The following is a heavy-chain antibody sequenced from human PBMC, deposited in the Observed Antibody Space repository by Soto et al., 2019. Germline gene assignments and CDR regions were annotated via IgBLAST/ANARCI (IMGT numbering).Heavy chain of an antibody. J-gene: IGHJ5*02. D-gene: IGHD6-19*01. CDR3: AKDFGRAVAGSTWFDP. V-gene: IGHV3-23*01. Sequence: GGSLRLSCAASGFTFSSYAMSWVRQAPGKGLEWVSAISGSGGSTYYADSVKGRFTISRDNSKNTLYLQMNSLRAEDTAVYYCAKDFGRAVAGSTWFDPWGQGTLVTVSS. CDR2: ISGSGGST. CDR1: GFTFSSYA.